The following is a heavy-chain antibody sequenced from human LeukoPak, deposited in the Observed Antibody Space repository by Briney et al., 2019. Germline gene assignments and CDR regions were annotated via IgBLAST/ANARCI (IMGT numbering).Heavy chain of an antibody. Sequence: SETLSLTCAVSGGSISSGGYSWSWIRQPPGKGLEWIGYIYYSGSTYYNPSLKSRVTISVDTSKNQFSLKLSSVTAADTAVYYCASHSAVGTYYGSGNYMDVWGKGTTVTVSS. D-gene: IGHD3-10*01. V-gene: IGHV4-30-4*07. CDR1: GGSISSGGYS. CDR2: IYYSGST. CDR3: ASHSAVGTYYGSGNYMDV. J-gene: IGHJ6*03.